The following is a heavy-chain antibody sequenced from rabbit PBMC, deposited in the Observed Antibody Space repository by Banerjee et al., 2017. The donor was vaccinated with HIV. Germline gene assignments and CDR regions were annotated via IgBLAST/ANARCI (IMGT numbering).Heavy chain of an antibody. V-gene: IGHV1S40*01. Sequence: QSLEESGGDLVKPGASLTLTCTASGFTLSSYWMCWVRQAPGKGPEWIACIHAGSSGSTVYATWAKGRFTISRTSSTTVALQMTSLTAADTATYFCARDLAGVIGWNFNLWGPGTLVTVS. J-gene: IGHJ4*01. CDR3: ARDLAGVIGWNFNL. CDR1: GFTLSSYW. D-gene: IGHD4-1*01. CDR2: IHAGSSGST.